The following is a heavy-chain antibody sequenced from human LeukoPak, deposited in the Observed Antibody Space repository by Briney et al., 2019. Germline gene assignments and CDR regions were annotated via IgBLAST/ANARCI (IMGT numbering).Heavy chain of an antibody. V-gene: IGHV1-24*01. CDR1: GYTLTELS. CDR3: ATYAVPAAAYYYYYYMDV. D-gene: IGHD2-2*01. CDR2: FDPEDGET. J-gene: IGHJ6*03. Sequence: ASVKVSCKVSGYTLTELSMHWVRQAPGKGLEWMGGFDPEDGETIYAQKFQGRVTMTEDTSTDTAYMELSSLRSEDTAVYYCATYAVPAAAYYYYYYMDVWGKGTTVTVSS.